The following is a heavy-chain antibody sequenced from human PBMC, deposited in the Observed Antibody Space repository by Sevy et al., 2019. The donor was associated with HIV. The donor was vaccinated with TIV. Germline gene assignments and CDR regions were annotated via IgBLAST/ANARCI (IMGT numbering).Heavy chain of an antibody. CDR2: IYYNGHI. CDR3: AGENAWGRGYS. V-gene: IGHV4-59*08. D-gene: IGHD1-26*01. CDR1: GGSITSLY. J-gene: IGHJ4*02. Sequence: SQTVSLTCTVSGGSITSLYWNWIRQPPGKGLEWIANIYYNGHINYNPSLKSRVTLSLDTSKNQFSLRLSSVTAADMAMYYCAGENAWGRGYSWGQGTLVTVSS.